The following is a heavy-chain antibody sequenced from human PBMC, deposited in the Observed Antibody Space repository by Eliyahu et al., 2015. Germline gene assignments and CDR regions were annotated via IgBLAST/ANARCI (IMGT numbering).Heavy chain of an antibody. J-gene: IGHJ4*02. CDR3: ARYSSGWSTLDY. CDR1: GYIFANYE. CDR2: VDPKSGDT. Sequence: VQLVQSGAEVKQSGASVKVSCATSGYIFANYEINWVRQAPGQGVEWMGRVDPKSGDTVFEKKFQGRVTLSSDASINTVDMELSNLRPDDTAIYFCARYSSGWSTLDYWGQGSLITVAS. V-gene: IGHV1-8*01. D-gene: IGHD6-19*01.